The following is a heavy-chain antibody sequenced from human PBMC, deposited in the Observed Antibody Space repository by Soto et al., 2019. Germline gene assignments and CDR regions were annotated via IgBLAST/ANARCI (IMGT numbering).Heavy chain of an antibody. J-gene: IGHJ6*02. D-gene: IGHD5-18*01. CDR2: ISSTSRTI. CDR1: GFTFTDYS. V-gene: IGHV3-48*02. CDR3: AREVDTAYYYGMAV. Sequence: EVQLLESGGGSVQPGGSLRLSCAASGFTFTDYSLNWVRQAPGKGLEWLALISSTSRTIYYADSVKGRFTISRDNAKNSLDLQMNSLRDEDTALYYCAREVDTAYYYGMAVWGQGTTVTVSS.